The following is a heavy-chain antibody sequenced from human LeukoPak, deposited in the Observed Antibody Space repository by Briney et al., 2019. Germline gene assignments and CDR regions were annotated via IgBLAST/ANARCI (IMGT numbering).Heavy chain of an antibody. V-gene: IGHV3-23*01. D-gene: IGHD3-10*01. J-gene: IGHJ3*02. Sequence: GGTLRLSCAASGFTFSDYYMSWIRQAPGKGLEWVSAISGSGGSTYYADSVKGRFTTSRDNSKNTLYLQMNSLRAEDTAVYYCAKVANRGWGDAFDIWGQGTMVTVSS. CDR2: ISGSGGST. CDR1: GFTFSDYY. CDR3: AKVANRGWGDAFDI.